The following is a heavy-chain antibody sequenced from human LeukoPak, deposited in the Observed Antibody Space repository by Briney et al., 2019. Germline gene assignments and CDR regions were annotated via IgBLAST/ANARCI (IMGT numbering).Heavy chain of an antibody. Sequence: SETLSLTCTVSTTSVNSYFWGWVRLPAGKGLEWLGRIYPTGTTYYNPSLKSRLTLSIETSKSQFYLTLSSATAADTAVYCCGRQGYTASHHFCDYWSQGTLVTVSS. D-gene: IGHD5-18*01. CDR1: TTSVNSYF. J-gene: IGHJ4*02. CDR2: IYPTGTT. CDR3: GRQGYTASHHFCDY. V-gene: IGHV4-4*07.